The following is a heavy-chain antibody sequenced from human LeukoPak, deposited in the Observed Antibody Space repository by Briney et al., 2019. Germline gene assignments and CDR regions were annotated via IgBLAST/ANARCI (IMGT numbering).Heavy chain of an antibody. Sequence: GGSLRLSCAASGFTFSRYSMNWVRQAPGKGLEWVADIKQDGSEKLYVNSVRGRFTISRDNAKMSLFLQMNSLRAEDTAVYYCARDNGVVHGVYYMDVWGKGTTVTVS. CDR2: IKQDGSEK. D-gene: IGHD3-3*01. CDR1: GFTFSRYS. CDR3: ARDNGVVHGVYYMDV. V-gene: IGHV3-7*01. J-gene: IGHJ6*03.